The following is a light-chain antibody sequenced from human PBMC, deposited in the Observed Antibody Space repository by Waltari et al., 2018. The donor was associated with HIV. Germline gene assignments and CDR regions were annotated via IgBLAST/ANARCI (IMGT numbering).Light chain of an antibody. CDR1: TSNIGTNT. Sequence: SVLTXXXXASGTPXQRVTMSCSGTTSNIGTNTVNWYQIVPGTAXKLLXXNXDXRXXGVPDRFSGXXSGXSAXXAISGXXSEDEADYYCASWDDXXXGQGVFGGGTTLTVL. J-gene: IGLJ3*02. CDR3: ASWDDXXXGQGV. V-gene: IGLV1-44*01. CDR2: NXD.